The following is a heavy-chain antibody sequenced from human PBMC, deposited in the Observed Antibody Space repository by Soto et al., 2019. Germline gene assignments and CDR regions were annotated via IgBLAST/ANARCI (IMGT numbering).Heavy chain of an antibody. Sequence: SETLSLTCAVSGGSISSSNWWSWVRQPPGKGLEWIGEIYHSGSTNYNPSLKSRVTISVDKSKNQFSLKLSSVTAADTAVYYCSRYAIAAAANVPLLGWFDPWGQGTLVTVSS. V-gene: IGHV4-4*02. CDR3: SRYAIAAAANVPLLGWFDP. J-gene: IGHJ5*02. D-gene: IGHD6-13*01. CDR1: GGSISSSNW. CDR2: IYHSGST.